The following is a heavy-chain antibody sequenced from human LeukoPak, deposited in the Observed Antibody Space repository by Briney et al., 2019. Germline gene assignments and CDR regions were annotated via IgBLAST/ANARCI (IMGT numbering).Heavy chain of an antibody. CDR3: AGHFDSATNY. D-gene: IGHD3-10*01. J-gene: IGHJ4*02. CDR2: LYISGGT. CDR1: GFIVSSNY. Sequence: GGSLRLSCAASGFIVSSNYMTWVRQAPGKGLEWVSILYISGGTSYADSVKGRFTISRDNSKNTVYLQMNSLRAEDTAVYYCAGHFDSATNYWGQATLATVSS. V-gene: IGHV3-53*01.